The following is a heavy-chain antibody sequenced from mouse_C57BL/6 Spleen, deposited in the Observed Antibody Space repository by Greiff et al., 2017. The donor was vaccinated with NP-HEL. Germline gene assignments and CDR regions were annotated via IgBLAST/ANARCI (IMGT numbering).Heavy chain of an antibody. Sequence: QVQLQQSGAELVKPGASVKISCKASGYAFSSYWMNWVKQRPGKGLEWIGQIYPGDGDTNYNGKFKGKATLTADKSSSTAYMQLSSLTSEDSAVYFCARSRNWDCYYFDYWGQGTTLTVSS. V-gene: IGHV1-80*01. CDR1: GYAFSSYW. D-gene: IGHD4-1*01. CDR2: IYPGDGDT. CDR3: ARSRNWDCYYFDY. J-gene: IGHJ2*01.